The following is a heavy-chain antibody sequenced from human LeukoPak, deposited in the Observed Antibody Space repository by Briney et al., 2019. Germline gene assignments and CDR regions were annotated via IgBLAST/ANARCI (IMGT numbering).Heavy chain of an antibody. Sequence: GGSLRLSCAASGFSFSSYGMHWVRQAPGKGLEWVSAISGSGGSTYYADSVKGRFTISRDNSKNTLYLQMNSLRAEDTAVYYCAKGIQLLAPIYFDYWGQGTLVTVSS. J-gene: IGHJ4*02. CDR1: GFSFSSYG. D-gene: IGHD5-18*01. CDR3: AKGIQLLAPIYFDY. CDR2: ISGSGGST. V-gene: IGHV3-23*01.